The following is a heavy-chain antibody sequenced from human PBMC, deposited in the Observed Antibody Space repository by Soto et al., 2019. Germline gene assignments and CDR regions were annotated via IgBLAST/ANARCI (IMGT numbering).Heavy chain of an antibody. J-gene: IGHJ4*02. Sequence: EVQLVESGGGLVQPGRSLRLSCAASGFKFDDYAMHWVRQAPGKGLEWVSGISWNSGSKDYSDSVKGRFTISRDNAKNSLFLQMNSLSSEDTAFYYCAKAVYSSSTISDFDFWGQGILVTVSS. D-gene: IGHD4-4*01. V-gene: IGHV3-9*01. CDR1: GFKFDDYA. CDR2: ISWNSGSK. CDR3: AKAVYSSSTISDFDF.